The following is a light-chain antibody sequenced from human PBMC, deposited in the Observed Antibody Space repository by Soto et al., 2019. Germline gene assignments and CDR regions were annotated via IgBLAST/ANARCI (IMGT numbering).Light chain of an antibody. CDR1: QDISSY. CDR3: QQLKSYPLS. J-gene: IGKJ4*01. Sequence: DLQLTQSPSFLSASVGDRVTITCRTSQDISSYLAWYQQKPGKAPQLLISAASTLQSGVPSRFSSSGSGTEFTLTISSLQPEDFATYCCQQLKSYPLSFGGGTKVEI. V-gene: IGKV1-9*01. CDR2: AAS.